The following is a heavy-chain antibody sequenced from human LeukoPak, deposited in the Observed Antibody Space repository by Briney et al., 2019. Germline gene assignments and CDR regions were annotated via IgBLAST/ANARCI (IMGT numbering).Heavy chain of an antibody. Sequence: SAKVSCKASGGTFSSYAISWVRQAPGQGLEWMGGIIPIFGTANYAQKFQGRVTITTDESTSTAYMELSSLRSEDTAVYYCARVPPATNYYYYYYMDVWGKGTTVTVSS. J-gene: IGHJ6*03. D-gene: IGHD2-2*01. CDR1: GGTFSSYA. CDR2: IIPIFGTA. CDR3: ARVPPATNYYYYYYMDV. V-gene: IGHV1-69*05.